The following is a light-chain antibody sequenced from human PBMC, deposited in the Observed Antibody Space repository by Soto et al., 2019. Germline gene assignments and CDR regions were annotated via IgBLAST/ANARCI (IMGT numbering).Light chain of an antibody. CDR1: SSDVGGYDY. CDR2: DVS. J-gene: IGLJ1*01. Sequence: LTKASSVTGLPGQASSISCTRTSSDVGGYDYVSWYQHHPGKAPKLMIYDVSNRPSGVSNRFSGSKSGNTASLTISGLQAEDEADYYCSSYTSSSLYVFGTGTKVTVL. CDR3: SSYTSSSLYV. V-gene: IGLV2-14*03.